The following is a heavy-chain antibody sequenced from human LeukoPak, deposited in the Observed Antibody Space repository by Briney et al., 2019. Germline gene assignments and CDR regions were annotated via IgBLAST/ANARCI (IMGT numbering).Heavy chain of an antibody. D-gene: IGHD1-26*01. J-gene: IGHJ4*02. CDR3: VRAPRGWEDY. Sequence: SVKVSCKASGGTFSSYAISWVRQAPGQGLEWMGRIIPILGIANYAQKFQGRVTITADKSTSTAYMELSSLRSEDTAVYYCVRAPRGWEDYWGQGTLVTVSS. CDR1: GGTFSSYA. CDR2: IIPILGIA. V-gene: IGHV1-69*04.